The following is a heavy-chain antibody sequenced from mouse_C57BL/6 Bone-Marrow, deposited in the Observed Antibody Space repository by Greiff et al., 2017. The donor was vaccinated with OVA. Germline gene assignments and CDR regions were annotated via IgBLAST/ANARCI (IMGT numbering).Heavy chain of an antibody. Sequence: EVKLVESGEGLVKPGGSLKLSCAASGFTFSSYAMSWVRQTPEKRLEWVAYISSGGDYIYYADTVKGRFTISRDNARNTLYLQMSSLKSEDTAMYYCTRDGDTTAVRWYFDVWGTGTTVTVSS. CDR1: GFTFSSYA. V-gene: IGHV5-9-1*02. D-gene: IGHD1-1*01. CDR2: ISSGGDYI. J-gene: IGHJ1*03. CDR3: TRDGDTTAVRWYFDV.